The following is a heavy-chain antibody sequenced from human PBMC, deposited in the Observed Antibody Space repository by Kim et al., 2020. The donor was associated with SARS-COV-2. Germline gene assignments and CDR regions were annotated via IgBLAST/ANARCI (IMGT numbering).Heavy chain of an antibody. CDR1: GFTFSSYA. Sequence: GGSLRLSCAASGFTFSSYAMTWVRQAPGKGLEWVSVISGSGGSTYYADSVKARFTISRDNSKNTLYLQMNGLRAEDTAVYYCAKKTALAGNLDYWGQGTLVTVSS. CDR3: AKKTALAGNLDY. D-gene: IGHD6-19*01. CDR2: ISGSGGST. V-gene: IGHV3-23*01. J-gene: IGHJ4*02.